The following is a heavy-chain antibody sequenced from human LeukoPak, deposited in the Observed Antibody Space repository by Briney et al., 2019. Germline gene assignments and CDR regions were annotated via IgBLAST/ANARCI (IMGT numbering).Heavy chain of an antibody. J-gene: IGHJ4*02. Sequence: HPGGSLRLSCAASGFTFSSYEMNWVRQAPGKGLEWVSYISSSGSTIYYADSVKGRFTISRDNAKNSLYLQMNSLRAEDTAVYYCARGYSSSWHGECGYWGQGTLVTVSS. D-gene: IGHD6-13*01. CDR3: ARGYSSSWHGECGY. CDR2: ISSSGSTI. V-gene: IGHV3-48*03. CDR1: GFTFSSYE.